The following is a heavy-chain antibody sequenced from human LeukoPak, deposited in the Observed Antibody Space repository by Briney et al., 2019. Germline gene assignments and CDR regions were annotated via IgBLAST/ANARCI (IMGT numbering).Heavy chain of an antibody. V-gene: IGHV3-11*05. CDR3: ARATPFFDY. Sequence: GGSLRLSCAASGLTFSDYYMSWIRQAPGKGLEWVSYISSSSSYTNYADSVKGRFTISRDNAKNSLYLQMNSLRAEDTAVYYCARATPFFDYWGQGTLVTVSS. J-gene: IGHJ4*02. CDR2: ISSSSSYT. CDR1: GLTFSDYY.